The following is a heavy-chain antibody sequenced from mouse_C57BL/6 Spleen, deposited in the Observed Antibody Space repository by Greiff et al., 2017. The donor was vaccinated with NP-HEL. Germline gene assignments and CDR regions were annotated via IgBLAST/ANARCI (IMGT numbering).Heavy chain of an antibody. CDR3: AKGENYYGLFAY. CDR2: IWRGGST. V-gene: IGHV2-5*01. D-gene: IGHD1-2*01. CDR1: GFSLTSYG. Sequence: VKLMESGPGLVQPSQSLSITCTVSGFSLTSYGVHWVRQSPGKGLEWLGVIWRGGSTDYNAAFMSRLSITKDNSKSQVFFKMNIPQADDTAIYYCAKGENYYGLFAYWGQGTLVTVSA. J-gene: IGHJ3*01.